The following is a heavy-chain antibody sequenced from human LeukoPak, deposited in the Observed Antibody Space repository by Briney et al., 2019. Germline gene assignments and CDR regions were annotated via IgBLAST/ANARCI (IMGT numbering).Heavy chain of an antibody. CDR1: GGSFSGYY. CDR3: ARGAQNFRWPTRHSISGDYFDY. Sequence: SETLSLTCAVYGGSFSGYYWSWIRQPPGKGLEWIGEINHSGSTNYNPSLKSRVTISVDTSKNQFSLKLSSVTAADTAVYYCARGAQNFRWPTRHSISGDYFDYWGQGTLVTVSS. J-gene: IGHJ4*02. D-gene: IGHD5/OR15-5a*01. V-gene: IGHV4-34*01. CDR2: INHSGST.